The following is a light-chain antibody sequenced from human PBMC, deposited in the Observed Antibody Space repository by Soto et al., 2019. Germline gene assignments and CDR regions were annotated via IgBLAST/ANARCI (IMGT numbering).Light chain of an antibody. V-gene: IGKV1-5*01. CDR1: QSISSR. Sequence: DIQMTQSPSTLSAYVGDRVTISCRASQSISSRLAWYQQKPGKAPKLLIYDASTLESGVPSRFSGSGSGTEFTLTISSLQPDDFATYYRQQYNSYSLFGQGTKLEIK. J-gene: IGKJ2*01. CDR3: QQYNSYSL. CDR2: DAS.